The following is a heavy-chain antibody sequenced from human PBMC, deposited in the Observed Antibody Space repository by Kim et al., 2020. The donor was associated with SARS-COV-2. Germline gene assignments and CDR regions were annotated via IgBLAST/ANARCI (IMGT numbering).Heavy chain of an antibody. CDR2: IYYSGST. J-gene: IGHJ4*02. CDR1: GGSISSSSYY. V-gene: IGHV4-39*01. Sequence: SETLSLTCTVSGGSISSSSYYWGWIRQPPGKGLEWIGSIYYSGSTYYNPSLKSRVTISVDTSKNQFSLKLSSVTAADTAVYYCARQIYGSGTNWDYWGQGTLVTVSS. D-gene: IGHD3-10*01. CDR3: ARQIYGSGTNWDY.